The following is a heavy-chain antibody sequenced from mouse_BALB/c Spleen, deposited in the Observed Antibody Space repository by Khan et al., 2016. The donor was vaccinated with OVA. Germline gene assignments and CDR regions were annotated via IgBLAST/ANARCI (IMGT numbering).Heavy chain of an antibody. CDR2: ISSGGDYT. CDR1: GFTFSSYS. D-gene: IGHD4-1*01. Sequence: EVELVESGGDLVKPGGSLKLSCAASGFTFSSYSMSWVRQTPDKRLEWVASISSGGDYTYYPDSVKGRFTISRDNAKNPLYLQMSDLKSEDTAMYYCADRLTGSFAYWGQGTLVTVSA. J-gene: IGHJ3*01. CDR3: ADRLTGSFAY. V-gene: IGHV5-6*01.